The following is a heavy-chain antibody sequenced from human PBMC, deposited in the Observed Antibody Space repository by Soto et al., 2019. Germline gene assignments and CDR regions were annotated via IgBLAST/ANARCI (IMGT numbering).Heavy chain of an antibody. CDR2: IYWDDDK. CDR3: AHIPNYYQYDWFDP. V-gene: IGHV2-5*02. J-gene: IGHJ5*02. D-gene: IGHD3-16*01. CDR1: GFSLTTRGVG. Sequence: QITLKESGPTLVKPTQTLTLTCTFSGFSLTTRGVGVGWIRQPPGKALECLALIYWDDDKRYSPSLQSRLSITQDPSKNQVGLTMTNVDPVDTATYYCAHIPNYYQYDWFDPGGQGTLVSVSS.